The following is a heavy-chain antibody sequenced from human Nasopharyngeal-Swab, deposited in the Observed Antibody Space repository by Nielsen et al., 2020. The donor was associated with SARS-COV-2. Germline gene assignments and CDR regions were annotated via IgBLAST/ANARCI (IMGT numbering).Heavy chain of an antibody. CDR2: INWNGGST. J-gene: IGHJ4*02. CDR1: GFTFDDYG. CDR3: ARVGGGSYYFDY. D-gene: IGHD1-26*01. Sequence: GESLKISCAASGFTFDDYGMSWVRQAPGKGLEWVSGINWNGGSTGYADSVKGRFTISRDNSKNTLYLQMNSLRAEDTAVYYCARVGGGSYYFDYWGQGTLVTVSS. V-gene: IGHV3-20*04.